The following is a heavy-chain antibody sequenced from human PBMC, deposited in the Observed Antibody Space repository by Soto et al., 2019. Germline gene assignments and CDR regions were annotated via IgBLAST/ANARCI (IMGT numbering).Heavy chain of an antibody. Sequence: SETLSLTCSVSGGSISSGYYYWSWIRQPPGKGLEWIGNIYYSGNTYYNPSLKSRLIISIDTSKNQFSLKVGSVTAADTAVYYRARDLDGLHDDTSGPFPRPGWGQGTLVTVSS. CDR1: GGSISSGYYY. D-gene: IGHD3-22*01. V-gene: IGHV4-30-4*01. CDR2: IYYSGNT. J-gene: IGHJ1*01. CDR3: ARDLDGLHDDTSGPFPRPG.